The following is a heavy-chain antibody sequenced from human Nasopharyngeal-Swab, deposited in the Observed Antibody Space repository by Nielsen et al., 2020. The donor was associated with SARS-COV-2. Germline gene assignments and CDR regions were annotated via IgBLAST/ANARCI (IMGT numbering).Heavy chain of an antibody. CDR3: ATTLQWLVTNWFDP. J-gene: IGHJ5*02. Sequence: SVKVPCKASGYTFTGYYMHWVRQAPGQGLEWMGRINPNSGGTNYAQKFQGRVTMTRDTSISTAYMELSRLRSDDTAVYYCATTLQWLVTNWFDPWGQGTLVTVSS. D-gene: IGHD6-19*01. CDR1: GYTFTGYY. V-gene: IGHV1-2*06. CDR2: INPNSGGT.